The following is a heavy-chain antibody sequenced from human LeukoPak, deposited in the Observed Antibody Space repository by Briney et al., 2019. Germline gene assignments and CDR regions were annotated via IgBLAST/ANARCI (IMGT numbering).Heavy chain of an antibody. V-gene: IGHV4-34*01. J-gene: IGHJ6*03. Sequence: RSSETLSLTCAVYGGSLSGYYWSWIRQPPGKGLEWIGETSHSGSTDYDPSFKSRVTMSVDTSKNQFSLKLRSVTAADTAVYFCARTNPQLWYGSYYYYMDVWGRGTTVIVSS. CDR2: TSHSGST. CDR1: GGSLSGYY. CDR3: ARTNPQLWYGSYYYYMDV. D-gene: IGHD1-1*01.